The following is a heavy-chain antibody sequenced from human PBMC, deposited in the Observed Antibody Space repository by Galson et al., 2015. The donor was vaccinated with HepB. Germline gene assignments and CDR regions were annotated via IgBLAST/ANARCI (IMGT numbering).Heavy chain of an antibody. CDR1: GGPFKSYT. D-gene: IGHD2-15*01. CDR2: ITPVFGVG. J-gene: IGHJ5*02. V-gene: IGHV1-69*10. CDR3: ATAGDCTGGSCHEGS. Sequence: SVKVSCKASGGPFKSYTFGWVRQAPGQGLEWMGGITPVFGVGSYAQRFQGRLTITADKSTTTVYMELSSLTSEDTAIYYCATAGDCTGGSCHEGSWGQGTLIAVSS.